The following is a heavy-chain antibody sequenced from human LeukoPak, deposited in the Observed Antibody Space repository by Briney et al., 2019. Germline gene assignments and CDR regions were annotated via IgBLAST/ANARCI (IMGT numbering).Heavy chain of an antibody. V-gene: IGHV5-51*01. D-gene: IGHD4-23*01. CDR3: ARHSDYGGSHPRIDY. J-gene: IGHJ4*02. CDR2: IYPGDSDT. Sequence: GESLKISCKGSGYSFTSYWIGWVRQMPGKGLEWMGIIYPGDSDTRYSPSFQGQVTISADKSISTAYLQWSSLKASDTAMYYCARHSDYGGSHPRIDYWGQGTLVTVSS. CDR1: GYSFTSYW.